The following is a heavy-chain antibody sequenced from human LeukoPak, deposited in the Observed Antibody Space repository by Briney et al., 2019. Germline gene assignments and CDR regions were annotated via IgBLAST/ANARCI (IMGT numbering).Heavy chain of an antibody. D-gene: IGHD3-22*01. CDR3: ARSLAREPQEIYDSSGYYYPYYFDY. V-gene: IGHV3-11*01. CDR1: GFTFSDYY. CDR2: ISSSGSTI. J-gene: IGHJ4*02. Sequence: GGSLRLSCAASGFTFSDYYMSWIRQAPGKGLEWVSYISSSGSTIYYADSVKGRFTISRDNAKNSLYLQMNSLRAEDTAVYYCARSLAREPQEIYDSSGYYYPYYFDYWGQGTLVTVSS.